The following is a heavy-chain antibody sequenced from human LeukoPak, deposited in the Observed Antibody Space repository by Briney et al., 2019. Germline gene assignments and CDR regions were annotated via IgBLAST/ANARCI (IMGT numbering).Heavy chain of an antibody. J-gene: IGHJ5*02. V-gene: IGHV1-69*04. CDR2: IIPILGIA. Sequence: ASVKVSCKASGGTFSSYAISWVRQAPGQGLEWMGRIIPILGIANYAQKLQGRVTITADKSTSTAYMGLSSLRSEDTAVYYCARGATMVRGVITGGYNWFDPWGQGTLVTVSS. D-gene: IGHD3-10*01. CDR3: ARGATMVRGVITGGYNWFDP. CDR1: GGTFSSYA.